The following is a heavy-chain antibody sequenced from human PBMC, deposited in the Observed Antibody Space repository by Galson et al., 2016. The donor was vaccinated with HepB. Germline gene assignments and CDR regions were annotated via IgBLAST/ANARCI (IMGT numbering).Heavy chain of an antibody. CDR3: AKTPDSGGYRHTFDQ. CDR1: GFTVGNYA. CDR2: ITDSGDMT. V-gene: IGHV3-23*01. D-gene: IGHD3-22*01. Sequence: SLRLPCAASGFTVGNYALSWVRQAPGKGLEWVSVITDSGDMTDYPDSVKGRFTISRDNSKHTVYLQLNSLGAEDTAIYYCAKTPDSGGYRHTFDQWGQGTLVAVSS. J-gene: IGHJ4*02.